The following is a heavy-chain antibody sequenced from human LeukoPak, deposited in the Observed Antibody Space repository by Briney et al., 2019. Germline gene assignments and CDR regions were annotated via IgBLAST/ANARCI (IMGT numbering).Heavy chain of an antibody. Sequence: DSVKGRFTISRDNSKNTLYLQMNSLRAEDTAVYYCAKDRAYDSWGQGTLVTVSS. D-gene: IGHD3-22*01. V-gene: IGHV3-23*01. CDR3: AKDRAYDS. J-gene: IGHJ4*02.